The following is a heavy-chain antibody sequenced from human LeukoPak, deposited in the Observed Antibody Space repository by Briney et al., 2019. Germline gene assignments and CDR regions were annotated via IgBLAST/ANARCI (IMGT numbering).Heavy chain of an antibody. Sequence: SETLSLTCTVSGGSISNYYWGWIRQAPGKGLEWIGSIYYSGNTYYNPSLKSRVTISVDMSKNQFSMKLSSVTAADTAIFYCASGYFVHTFGFWGQGTLGTVSS. D-gene: IGHD2-2*03. CDR1: GGSISNYY. J-gene: IGHJ4*02. CDR3: ASGYFVHTFGF. CDR2: IYYSGNT. V-gene: IGHV4-39*01.